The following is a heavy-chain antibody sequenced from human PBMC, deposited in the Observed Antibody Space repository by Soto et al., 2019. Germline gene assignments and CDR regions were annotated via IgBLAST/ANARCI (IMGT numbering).Heavy chain of an antibody. CDR2: INHSGST. Sequence: SETLSLTCAVYGGSFSGYYWSWIRQPPGKGLEWIGEINHSGSTNYNPSLKSRVTISVDTSKNQFSLKLSSVTAADTAVYYCARGLNYYYMDVWGKGTTVTVSS. J-gene: IGHJ6*03. V-gene: IGHV4-34*01. D-gene: IGHD3-16*01. CDR3: ARGLNYYYMDV. CDR1: GGSFSGYY.